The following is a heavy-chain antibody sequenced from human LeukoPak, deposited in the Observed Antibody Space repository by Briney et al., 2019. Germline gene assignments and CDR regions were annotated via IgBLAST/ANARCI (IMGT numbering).Heavy chain of an antibody. V-gene: IGHV4-39*01. CDR2: IYYSGTT. CDR3: ARRIRYYTGSGSYYSWFDR. D-gene: IGHD3-10*01. Sequence: SETLSLTCTVSGXSISSRTYCWGWIRQPPGKGLESIRRIYYSGTTYYNPSLKSRVTISVDTSKKQFSLKLSSVTAADTAVYYCARRIRYYTGSGSYYSWFDRWGQGTLVTVSS. CDR1: GXSISSRTYC. J-gene: IGHJ5*02.